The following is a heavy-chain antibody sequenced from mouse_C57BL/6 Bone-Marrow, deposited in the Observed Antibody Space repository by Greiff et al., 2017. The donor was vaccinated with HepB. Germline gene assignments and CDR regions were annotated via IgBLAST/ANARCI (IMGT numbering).Heavy chain of an antibody. CDR3: ARGGQLRLPRGYAMDY. J-gene: IGHJ4*01. CDR2: ISYDGSN. V-gene: IGHV3-6*01. CDR1: GYSITSGYY. D-gene: IGHD3-2*02. Sequence: EVKLQESGPGLVKPSQSLSLTCSVTGYSITSGYYWNWIRQFPGNNLEWMGYISYDGSNNYNPSLKNRISITRDTSKNQFFLKLNSVTTEDTATYYCARGGQLRLPRGYAMDYWGQGTSVTVSS.